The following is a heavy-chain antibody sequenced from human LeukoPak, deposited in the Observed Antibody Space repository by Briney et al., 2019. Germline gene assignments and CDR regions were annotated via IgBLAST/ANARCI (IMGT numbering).Heavy chain of an antibody. V-gene: IGHV4-59*08. J-gene: IGHJ4*02. CDR3: ARHNDYGSGSYYEY. D-gene: IGHD3-10*01. Sequence: PSETLSLTCTVSGGSISSYYWSWIRQPPGKGLEWIGYIYYSGSTNYNPSLKSRVTISVDTSKNQFSLKLSSVTAADTAVYYCARHNDYGSGSYYEYWGQGTLVTVSS. CDR1: GGSISSYY. CDR2: IYYSGST.